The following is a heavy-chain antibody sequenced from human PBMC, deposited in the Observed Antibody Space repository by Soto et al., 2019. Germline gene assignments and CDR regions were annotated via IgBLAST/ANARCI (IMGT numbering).Heavy chain of an antibody. V-gene: IGHV1-18*04. D-gene: IGHD3-3*01. Sequence: WASVKVSCKASGYTFTSYGISWVRQASGQGLEWMGWISAYNGNTNYAQKLQGRVTMTTDTSTSTAYMELRSLRSDDTAVYYCARGGDFWSGYFYGVDVWGQGTTVTVSS. CDR3: ARGGDFWSGYFYGVDV. CDR1: GYTFTSYG. CDR2: ISAYNGNT. J-gene: IGHJ6*02.